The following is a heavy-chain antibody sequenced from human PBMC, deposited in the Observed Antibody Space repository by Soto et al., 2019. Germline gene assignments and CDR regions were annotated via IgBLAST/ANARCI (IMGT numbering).Heavy chain of an antibody. J-gene: IGHJ4*02. CDR1: GFTFSDSW. D-gene: IGHD6-13*01. CDR3: ATSAAAPGNY. Sequence: PGGSLRLSCAASGFTFSDSWMSWVRQAPGKGLEWVANIKKDGSDKYYVGSVKGRFTVSRDNAVNSLYLQMNSLRAEDTAVYYCATSAAAPGNYWGQGTLVTVYS. CDR2: IKKDGSDK. V-gene: IGHV3-7*01.